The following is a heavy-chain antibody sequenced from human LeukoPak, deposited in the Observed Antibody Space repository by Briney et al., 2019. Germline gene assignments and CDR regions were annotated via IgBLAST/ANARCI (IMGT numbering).Heavy chain of an antibody. J-gene: IGHJ5*02. CDR1: GDSVSSNSAA. CDR3: ARDQLGIVVVPAAMRTRTTGFDP. D-gene: IGHD2-2*01. Sequence: SQTLSLTCAISGDSVSSNSAAWNWIRQSPSRGLEWLGRTYYRSKWYNDYAVSVKSRITINPDTSKNQFSLKLSSVTAADTAVYYCARDQLGIVVVPAAMRTRTTGFDPWGQGTLVTVSS. CDR2: TYYRSKWYN. V-gene: IGHV6-1*01.